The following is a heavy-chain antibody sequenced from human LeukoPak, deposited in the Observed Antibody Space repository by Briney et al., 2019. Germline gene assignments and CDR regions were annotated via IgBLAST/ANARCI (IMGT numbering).Heavy chain of an antibody. V-gene: IGHV1-46*01. Sequence: ASVKVSCKASGYIFTNYYIHWVRQAPGQGLGWMGLINPSSHRTNYAQKVQGRVTMTRDTSTSTVYMELSSLRSEDTAVYYCARGPSITMVRGGQWYYYMDVWGKGTTVTISS. CDR1: GYIFTNYY. CDR3: ARGPSITMVRGGQWYYYMDV. J-gene: IGHJ6*03. D-gene: IGHD3-10*01. CDR2: INPSSHRT.